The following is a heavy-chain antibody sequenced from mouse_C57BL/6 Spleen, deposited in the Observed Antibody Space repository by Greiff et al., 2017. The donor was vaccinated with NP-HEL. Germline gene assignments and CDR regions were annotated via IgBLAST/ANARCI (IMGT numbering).Heavy chain of an antibody. Sequence: VQLQQSGPELVKPGASVKISCKASGYTFTDYYMNWVKQSHGKSLEWIGDINPNNGGTSYNQKFKGKATLTVDKSSSTAYMELRSLTSEDSAVYYCARSSMITEYYFDYWGQGTTLTVSS. D-gene: IGHD2-4*01. CDR1: GYTFTDYY. CDR2: INPNNGGT. J-gene: IGHJ2*01. CDR3: ARSSMITEYYFDY. V-gene: IGHV1-26*01.